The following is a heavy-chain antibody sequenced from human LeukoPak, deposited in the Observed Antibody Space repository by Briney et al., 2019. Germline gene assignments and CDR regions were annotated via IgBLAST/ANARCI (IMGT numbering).Heavy chain of an antibody. CDR2: ISNSGDTT. V-gene: IGHV3-23*01. J-gene: IGHJ6*02. CDR3: AKDSVAGTDKYYYAMDV. D-gene: IGHD6-19*01. Sequence: GGSLRLSCAASGFTFSSYAMSWVRQAPGKGLEWVSVISNSGDTTYYADSVKGRFTISRDNSKNTLYLQMNSLRAEDTAVYYCAKDSVAGTDKYYYAMDVWGQGTTVTVSS. CDR1: GFTFSSYA.